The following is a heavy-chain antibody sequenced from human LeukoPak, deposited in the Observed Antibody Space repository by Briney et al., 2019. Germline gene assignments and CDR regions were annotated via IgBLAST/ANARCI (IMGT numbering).Heavy chain of an antibody. CDR2: ISSSSSYI. V-gene: IGHV3-21*01. CDR3: ARDRNYCSSTSCYPYYYYYYMDV. Sequence: GGSLRLSCAASGFTFSSYSMNWVRQAPGKGQEWVSSISSSSSYIYYADSVKGRFTISRDNAKNSPYLQMNSLRAEDTAVYYCARDRNYCSSTSCYPYYYYYYMDVWGKGTTVTVSS. CDR1: GFTFSSYS. J-gene: IGHJ6*03. D-gene: IGHD2-2*01.